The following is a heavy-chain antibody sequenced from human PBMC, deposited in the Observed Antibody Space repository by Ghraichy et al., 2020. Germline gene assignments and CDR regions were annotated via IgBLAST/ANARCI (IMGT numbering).Heavy chain of an antibody. J-gene: IGHJ5*02. Sequence: ASVKVSCQVSGYTLTEVSLHWVRQAPGKGLEWIGGFDPEADKIVYAPEFQGRVTFTEDTSADTAYMELSSLRSGDTAVYYCAKEVPGYGGTSGFDHWGQGTLLTVSS. CDR2: FDPEADKI. CDR3: AKEVPGYGGTSGFDH. CDR1: GYTLTEVS. V-gene: IGHV1-24*01. D-gene: IGHD4-23*01.